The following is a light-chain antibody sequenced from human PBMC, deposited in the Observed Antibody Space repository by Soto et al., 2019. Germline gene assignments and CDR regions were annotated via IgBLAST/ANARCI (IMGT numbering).Light chain of an antibody. CDR3: AGWDDSLNGVI. J-gene: IGLJ2*01. CDR1: RSNIGNNA. Sequence: QSVLTQPPSVSAAPRQRVTISCSGSRSNIGNNAVNWYQQLPGKAPKLLIYNDDLLLSGVSARFSGSKSGTSASLAISGLQSEDEAEYYCAGWDDSLNGVIFGGGAKLTVL. V-gene: IGLV1-36*01. CDR2: NDD.